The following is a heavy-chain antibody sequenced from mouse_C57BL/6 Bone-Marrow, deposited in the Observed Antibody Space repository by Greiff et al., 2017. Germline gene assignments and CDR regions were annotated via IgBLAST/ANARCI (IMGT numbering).Heavy chain of an antibody. J-gene: IGHJ3*01. CDR3: VRGPYYSNPAWFAY. Sequence: EVQLQQSGPELVKPGASVKMSCKASGYTFTDYNMHWVKQSHGKSLEWIGYINPNNGGTSYNQKFKGKATLTVKKSSSTAYMARRSLTSEDSAVYYCVRGPYYSNPAWFAYWGQGTLVTVSA. CDR1: GYTFTDYN. V-gene: IGHV1-22*01. D-gene: IGHD2-5*01. CDR2: INPNNGGT.